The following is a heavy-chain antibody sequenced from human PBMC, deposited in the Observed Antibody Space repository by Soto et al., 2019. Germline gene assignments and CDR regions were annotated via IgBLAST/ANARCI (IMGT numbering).Heavy chain of an antibody. D-gene: IGHD5-18*01. CDR1: GYTFTGYY. Sequence: ASVKVSCKASGYTFTGYYMHWVRQAPGQGLEWMGRINPNSGGTNYAQKFQGWVTMTRDTSISTAYMELSRLRSDDTAVYYCARGPRYSYGPVGGAFDIWGQGTMVTVSS. CDR3: ARGPRYSYGPVGGAFDI. CDR2: INPNSGGT. V-gene: IGHV1-2*04. J-gene: IGHJ3*02.